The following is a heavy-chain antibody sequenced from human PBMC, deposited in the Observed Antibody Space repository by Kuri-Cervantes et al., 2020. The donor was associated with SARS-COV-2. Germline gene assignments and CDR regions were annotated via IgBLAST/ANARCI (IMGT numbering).Heavy chain of an antibody. CDR1: GFTFSSYD. CDR2: IGTAGDT. CDR3: ARVDVVVPAAVPQFDY. Sequence: GESLKISCAASGFTFSSYDMHWVRQATGKGLEWVSAIGTAGDTYYPGSVKGRFTISRDNSKNTLYLQMNSLRAEDTAVYYCARVDVVVPAAVPQFDYWGQGTLVTVSS. J-gene: IGHJ4*02. V-gene: IGHV3-13*01. D-gene: IGHD2-2*01.